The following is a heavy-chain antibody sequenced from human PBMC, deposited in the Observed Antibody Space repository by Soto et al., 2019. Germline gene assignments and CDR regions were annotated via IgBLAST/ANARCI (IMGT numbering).Heavy chain of an antibody. Sequence: PGGSLRLSCAASGFTFSSFHMNWVRQAPGRGLEWVAYITSSSDTIYYSDSVKGLFTISRDNGKNSLFLQMNSLRDEDTAVYYCARVVVVIPPGYYYAMDVWGQGTTVTVSS. V-gene: IGHV3-48*02. CDR1: GFTFSSFH. J-gene: IGHJ6*02. D-gene: IGHD3-22*01. CDR2: ITSSSDTI. CDR3: ARVVVVIPPGYYYAMDV.